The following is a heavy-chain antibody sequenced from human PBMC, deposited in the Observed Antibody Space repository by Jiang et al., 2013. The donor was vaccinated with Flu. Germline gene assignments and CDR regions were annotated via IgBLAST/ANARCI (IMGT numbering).Heavy chain of an antibody. Sequence: GVIPILGIANYAQKFQGRVTITADKSTSTAYMELSSLRSEDTAVYYCARGDYDILTGPGSLELETIDYWGQGTLVTVSS. D-gene: IGHD3-9*01. CDR3: ARGDYDILTGPGSLELETIDY. V-gene: IGHV1-69*10. CDR2: VIPILGIA. J-gene: IGHJ4*02.